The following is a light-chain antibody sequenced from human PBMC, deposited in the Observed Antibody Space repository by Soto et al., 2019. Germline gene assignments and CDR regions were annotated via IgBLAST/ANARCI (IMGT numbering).Light chain of an antibody. Sequence: IGLPQSPATLSLSPGERATLSCRASQSVSSYLAWYQQKPGQAPRLLIYDASNRATGIPARFSGSASGTDFTLTISSLEPEDFAVYYCQQRSNWPYITFGQGTRLEIK. V-gene: IGKV3-11*01. CDR3: QQRSNWPYIT. J-gene: IGKJ5*01. CDR1: QSVSSY. CDR2: DAS.